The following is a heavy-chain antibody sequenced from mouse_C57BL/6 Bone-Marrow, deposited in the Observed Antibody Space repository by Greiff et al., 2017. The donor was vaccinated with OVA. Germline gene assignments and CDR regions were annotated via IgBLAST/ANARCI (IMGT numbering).Heavy chain of an antibody. CDR1: GYAFSSSW. D-gene: IGHD1-1*01. V-gene: IGHV1-82*01. Sequence: VQLQQSGPELVKPGASVKISCKASGYAFSSSWMNWVKQRPGKGLEWIGRIYPGDGDTNYNGKFKGKATLTADKSSSTAYMQLSSLTSEDSAVYFCAYGSSAYWGQGTLVTVSA. CDR3: AYGSSAY. J-gene: IGHJ3*01. CDR2: IYPGDGDT.